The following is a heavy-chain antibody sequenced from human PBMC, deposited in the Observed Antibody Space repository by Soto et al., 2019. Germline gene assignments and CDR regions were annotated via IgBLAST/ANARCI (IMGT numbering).Heavy chain of an antibody. V-gene: IGHV2-5*02. J-gene: IGHJ3*02. D-gene: IGHD3-3*01. CDR3: AHRLSTIFGVVMGKSDSAFDI. CDR1: GFSLSTSGVG. CDR2: IYWDDDK. Sequence: QITLKESGPTLVKPTQTLTLTCTFSGFSLSTSGVGVGWIRQPPGKALEWLALIYWDDDKRYSPSLKSRLTITKDTSKNQVVLTMTNMDPVDTATYYFAHRLSTIFGVVMGKSDSAFDIWGQGTMVTVSS.